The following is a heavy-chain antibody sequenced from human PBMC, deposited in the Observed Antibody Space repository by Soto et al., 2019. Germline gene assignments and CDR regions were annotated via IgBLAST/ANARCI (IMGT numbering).Heavy chain of an antibody. Sequence: QVQLVESWGGLVERGGSLRLSCAASGFIFTDYSITWIRQAPWKGLELVSYISIGDETTQYADSVKGRFTVSRDNAKKVLFLHMSSRRVDDTDVDYGARGPNRRAGYNFDSWGRGALVTVSS. J-gene: IGHJ4*02. CDR2: ISIGDETT. CDR1: GFIFTDYS. V-gene: IGHV3-11*01. D-gene: IGHD5-12*01. CDR3: ARGPNRRAGYNFDS.